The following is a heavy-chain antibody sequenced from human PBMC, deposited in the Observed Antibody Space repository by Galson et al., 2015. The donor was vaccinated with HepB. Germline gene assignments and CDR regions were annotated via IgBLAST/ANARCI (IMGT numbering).Heavy chain of an antibody. Sequence: SLRLSCAASGFTFSTYWMHWVRQAPGKGLVWVSRINSDGSSTTYADSVKGRFTISRDNAKNTLYLQMNSLRAEDTAVYYCAREYSSGWDRIDYWGQGTLDTVSS. CDR1: GFTFSTYW. CDR2: INSDGSST. V-gene: IGHV3-74*01. D-gene: IGHD6-19*01. CDR3: AREYSSGWDRIDY. J-gene: IGHJ4*02.